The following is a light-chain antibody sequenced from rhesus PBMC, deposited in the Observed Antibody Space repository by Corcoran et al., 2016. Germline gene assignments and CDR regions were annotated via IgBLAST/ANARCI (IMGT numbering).Light chain of an antibody. V-gene: IGLV1-60*01. CDR3: ASWDDGLNGYI. CDR2: YTN. Sequence: QSVLTQPPSSSEAARKSVTISCSGHNSNIGSNTVSWYQQFPGTAPKLLIYYTNLRASGVSDRFSGSKSGTSASLAISGLQIEDEADYYCASWDDGLNGYIFGGGTRLTVL. J-gene: IGLJ1*01. CDR1: NSNIGSNT.